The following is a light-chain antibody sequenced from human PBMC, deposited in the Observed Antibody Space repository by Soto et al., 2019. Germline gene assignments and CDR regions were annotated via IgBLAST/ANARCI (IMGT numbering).Light chain of an antibody. Sequence: QSVLTQPPSASGTPGQRVTISCSGSSSNIGSNYVYWYQQLPGTAPKLLIYRNNQRPSGVPDRFSASKSSTSASLAISGLGYEDEDNYYCAAWDDSLSGVVFGGGTQLTVL. CDR3: AAWDDSLSGVV. CDR1: SSNIGSNY. CDR2: RNN. J-gene: IGLJ3*02. V-gene: IGLV1-47*01.